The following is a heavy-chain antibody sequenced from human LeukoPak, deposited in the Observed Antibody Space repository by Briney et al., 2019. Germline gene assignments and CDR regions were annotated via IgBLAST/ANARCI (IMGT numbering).Heavy chain of an antibody. D-gene: IGHD5-24*01. Sequence: ASVKVSCKVSGYTLTELSMHWVRPAPGKALEWMGGFDPEDGETIYAQKFQGRVTMTEDTSTDTAYMELSSLRSEDTAVYYRATDDQRDGYKPDIRAFDIWGQGTMVTVSS. J-gene: IGHJ3*02. CDR1: GYTLTELS. V-gene: IGHV1-24*01. CDR2: FDPEDGET. CDR3: ATDDQRDGYKPDIRAFDI.